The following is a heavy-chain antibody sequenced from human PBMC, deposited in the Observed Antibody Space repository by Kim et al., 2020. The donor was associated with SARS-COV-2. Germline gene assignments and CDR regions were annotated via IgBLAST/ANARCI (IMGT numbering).Heavy chain of an antibody. CDR3: ARGSLSYDFWSGYHLYNWFDP. CDR1: GYTFTSYA. D-gene: IGHD3-3*01. V-gene: IGHV7-4-1*02. Sequence: ASVKVSCKASGYTFTSYAMNWVRQAPGQGLEWMGWINTNTGNPTYAQGFTGRFVFSLDTSVSTAYLRISSLKAVDTAVYYCARGSLSYDFWSGYHLYNWFDPWGQGTLVTVSS. CDR2: INTNTGNP. J-gene: IGHJ5*02.